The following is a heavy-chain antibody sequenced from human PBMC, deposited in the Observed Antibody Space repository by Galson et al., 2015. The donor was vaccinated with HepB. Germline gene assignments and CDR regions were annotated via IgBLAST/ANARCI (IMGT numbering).Heavy chain of an antibody. CDR3: ARDRYSSGGGMDV. CDR2: IHYSGST. Sequence: ETLSLTCTMSGGSISGYFWSWIRQSPGKGLEWVGYIHYSGSTNYNPSLESRVTLSADTSKNQVSLNLNYVTAADTAVYYCARDRYSSGGGMDVWGQGTTVTVSS. V-gene: IGHV4-59*01. J-gene: IGHJ6*02. CDR1: GGSISGYF. D-gene: IGHD6-19*01.